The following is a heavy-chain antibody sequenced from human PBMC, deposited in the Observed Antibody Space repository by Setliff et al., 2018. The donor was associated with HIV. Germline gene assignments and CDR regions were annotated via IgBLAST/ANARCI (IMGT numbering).Heavy chain of an antibody. CDR2: ISAYNGDT. CDR1: GYTFINYG. J-gene: IGHJ4*02. V-gene: IGHV1-18*01. D-gene: IGHD1-20*01. Sequence: ASVKVSCKASGYTFINYGISWVRQAPGQGLEWMGWISAYNGDTNYAQKFQGRVTMTTDTSTSTAYMEMRSLRSDDTAVYFCARDVDNAGTHPPDYWGQGTLVTVSS. CDR3: ARDVDNAGTHPPDY.